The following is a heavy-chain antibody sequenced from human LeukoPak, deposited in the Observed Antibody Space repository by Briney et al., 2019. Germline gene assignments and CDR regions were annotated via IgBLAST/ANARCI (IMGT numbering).Heavy chain of an antibody. CDR1: GYTFTSYD. D-gene: IGHD6-19*01. J-gene: IGHJ4*02. CDR3: ARVCSGCQEPNFDY. CDR2: MNPNSGNT. Sequence: GASMKVSCKASGYTFTSYDINWVRQATGQGLEWMGWMNPNSGNTGYAQKFQGRVTMTRNTSISTAYMELSSLRSEDTAVYYCARVCSGCQEPNFDYWGQGTLVTVSS. V-gene: IGHV1-8*01.